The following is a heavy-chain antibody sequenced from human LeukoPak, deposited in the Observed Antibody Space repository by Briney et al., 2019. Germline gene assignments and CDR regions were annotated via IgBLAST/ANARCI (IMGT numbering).Heavy chain of an antibody. CDR2: IYSGGTI. CDR1: GFTVGTNF. Sequence: GGSLRLSCAASGFTVGTNFLSWVRQAPGKGLEWVSVIYSGGTIYYADSVKGRFTISRDYSKNTLYLQMNSLRAEDTAVYYCGRTTSTSYSFDSWGQGTLVTVSS. J-gene: IGHJ4*02. D-gene: IGHD2-2*01. CDR3: GRTTSTSYSFDS. V-gene: IGHV3-66*01.